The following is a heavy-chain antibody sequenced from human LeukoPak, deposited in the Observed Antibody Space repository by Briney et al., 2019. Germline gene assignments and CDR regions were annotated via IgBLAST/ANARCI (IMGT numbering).Heavy chain of an antibody. D-gene: IGHD6-19*01. Sequence: ASVKVSCKASGYTFTSYGISWVRQAPGQGREWMGWISAYNGNTNYAQKLQGRVTITTDTSTSTAYMELRSLRSDDTAVYYCARDEDSGWSTNPYYMDVWGKGTTVTVSS. CDR2: ISAYNGNT. CDR1: GYTFTSYG. CDR3: ARDEDSGWSTNPYYMDV. V-gene: IGHV1-18*01. J-gene: IGHJ6*03.